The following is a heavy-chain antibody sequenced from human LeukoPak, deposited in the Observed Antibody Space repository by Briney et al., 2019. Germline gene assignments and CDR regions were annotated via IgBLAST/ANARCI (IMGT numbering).Heavy chain of an antibody. CDR2: ISSSGSTR. V-gene: IGHV3-48*03. J-gene: IGHJ6*03. CDR3: ARALKGLRRRIGGTSTFEYSYYKDV. CDR1: GFTFNSYE. D-gene: IGHD1-26*01. Sequence: GGSLRLSCAASGFTFNSYEMNWVRQAPGKGLEWVSYISSSGSTRYYADSVKGRFTISRDNAKNSLHLQMNSLRAEDTAVYYCARALKGLRRRIGGTSTFEYSYYKDVWGKGTTVTISS.